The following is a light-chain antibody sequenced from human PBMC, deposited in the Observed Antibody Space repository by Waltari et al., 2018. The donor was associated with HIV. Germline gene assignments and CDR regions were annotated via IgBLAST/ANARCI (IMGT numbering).Light chain of an antibody. CDR1: QGISNY. J-gene: IGKJ2*01. CDR3: QKYNSAPLST. V-gene: IGKV1-27*01. Sequence: DIQMTQSPSSLSGSVGERVTITCRASQGISNYLVWYQQKPGKVTNLLIYAASTLQSGVPSRFSGSGSGTNFTLTISSLQPEDVATYYCQKYNSAPLSTFGQGTKLEIK. CDR2: AAS.